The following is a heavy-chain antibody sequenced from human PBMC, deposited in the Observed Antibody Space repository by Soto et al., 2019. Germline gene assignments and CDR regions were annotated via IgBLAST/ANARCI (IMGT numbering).Heavy chain of an antibody. CDR1: GFTFSRYA. D-gene: IGHD6-19*01. CDR2: ISGSGDST. CDR3: ARRSSGWYFDY. Sequence: EVQLLESGGGLVQPGGSLRLSCAASGFTFSRYAMNWVRQAPGKGLEWVSVISGSGDSTYYADSVKGRFTISRDNSKNPLYLQMNSLRAEDTAVYYCARRSSGWYFDYWGQGTLVTVSS. V-gene: IGHV3-23*01. J-gene: IGHJ4*02.